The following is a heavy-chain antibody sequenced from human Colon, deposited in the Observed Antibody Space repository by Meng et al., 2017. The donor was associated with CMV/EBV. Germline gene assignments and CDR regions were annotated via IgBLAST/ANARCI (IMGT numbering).Heavy chain of an antibody. D-gene: IGHD1-26*01. V-gene: IGHV3-53*01. J-gene: IGHJ4*02. CDR3: ARGLTHLGGSTLRAFDY. CDR2: IFSAGGS. CDR1: GFNVSNNY. Sequence: GGSLRLSCVVSGFNVSNNYLNWVRQAPGKGLEWVSVIFSAGGSYYADSVKGRFTISRDISKNMVFLEMNGLTAEDTAVYYCARGLTHLGGSTLRAFDYWGQGTLVTVSS.